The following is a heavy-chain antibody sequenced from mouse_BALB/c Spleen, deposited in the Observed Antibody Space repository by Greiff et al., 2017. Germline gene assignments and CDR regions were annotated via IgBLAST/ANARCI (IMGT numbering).Heavy chain of an antibody. CDR3: ARDHYYGSSCPSYYYAMDY. J-gene: IGHJ4*01. CDR2: ISSGGSYT. Sequence: EVKLVESGGGLVKPGGSLKLSCAASGFTFSSYAMSWVRQSPEKRLEWVAEISSGGSYTYYPDTVTGRFTISRDNAKNTLYLEMSSLRSEDTAMYYCARDHYYGSSCPSYYYAMDYWGQGTSVTVSS. CDR1: GFTFSSYA. D-gene: IGHD1-1*01. V-gene: IGHV5-9-4*01.